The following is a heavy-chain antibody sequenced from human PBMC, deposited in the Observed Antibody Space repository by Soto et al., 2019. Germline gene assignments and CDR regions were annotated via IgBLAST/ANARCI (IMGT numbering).Heavy chain of an antibody. CDR1: GYTFSGYS. CDR2: ISGYNGNT. V-gene: IGHV1-18*04. Sequence: ASVKVSCKASGYTFSGYSITWVRQAPGQGLEWMGRISGYNGNTNYARTLRVRLTLTTDTSTSTAYMELRSLTSDDTAVYYCARDVFCGGAPACPDMDVWGQATTVTVSS. D-gene: IGHD2-21*01. CDR3: ARDVFCGGAPACPDMDV. J-gene: IGHJ6*02.